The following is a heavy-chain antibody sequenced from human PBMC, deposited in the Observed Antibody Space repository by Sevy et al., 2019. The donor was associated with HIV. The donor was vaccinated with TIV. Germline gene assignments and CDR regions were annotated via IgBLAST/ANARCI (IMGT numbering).Heavy chain of an antibody. CDR2: ISSSSNYI. Sequence: GGSLRLSCAASGFTFSSYSMNWVRQAPGKGLEWVSSISSSSNYIYYADSMKGRFTISRDNAKNSLYLQMNSLRAEDTAVYYCARDPRNYYGSGGDYWGQGTLVTVSS. CDR1: GFTFSSYS. J-gene: IGHJ4*02. CDR3: ARDPRNYYGSGGDY. V-gene: IGHV3-21*01. D-gene: IGHD3-10*01.